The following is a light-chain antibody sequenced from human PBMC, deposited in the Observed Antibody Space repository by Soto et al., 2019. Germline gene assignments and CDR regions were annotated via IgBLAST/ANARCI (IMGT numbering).Light chain of an antibody. J-gene: IGKJ1*01. Sequence: DIQMTQSASSLSASVGDRVTITCRASQSISSWLAWYQQKPGKAPKLLIYDASSLESGVPSRFSGSGSGTEFTLTINSLQSEDFAVYYCQQYNNWPRTFGQGTKVDIK. CDR2: DAS. CDR3: QQYNNWPRT. V-gene: IGKV1-5*01. CDR1: QSISSW.